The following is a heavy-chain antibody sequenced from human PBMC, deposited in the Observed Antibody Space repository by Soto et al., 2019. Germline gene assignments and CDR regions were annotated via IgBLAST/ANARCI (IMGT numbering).Heavy chain of an antibody. CDR3: ARRRGHYDSGSYYRHGWFDP. CDR2: IYSSGST. V-gene: IGHV4-59*08. CDR1: GGSISSDY. D-gene: IGHD3-10*01. J-gene: IGHJ5*02. Sequence: PSETLSLTCTVSGGSISSDYWSWIRQPPGKGMEWIGHIYSSGSTIHNPSLKSRVTISVDTAKNQFSLRLSAVTAADTAVYYCARRRGHYDSGSYYRHGWFDPWGQGALVTVSS.